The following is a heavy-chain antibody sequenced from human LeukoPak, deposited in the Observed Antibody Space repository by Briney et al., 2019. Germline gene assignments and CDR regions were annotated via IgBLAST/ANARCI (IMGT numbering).Heavy chain of an antibody. CDR1: GFTFTSSA. V-gene: IGHV1-58*01. D-gene: IGHD3-10*01. CDR2: IVVGSGNT. Sequence: ASVKVSFKASGFTFTSSAVQWVRQARGQRLEWIGWIVVGSGNTNYAQKFQERVTITRDMSTSTAYMELSSLRSEGTAVYYCAAHVRGSGSYNFDYWGQGTLVTVSS. J-gene: IGHJ4*02. CDR3: AAHVRGSGSYNFDY.